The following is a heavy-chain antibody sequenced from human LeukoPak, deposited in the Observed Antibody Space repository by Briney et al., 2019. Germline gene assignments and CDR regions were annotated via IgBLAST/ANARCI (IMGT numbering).Heavy chain of an antibody. V-gene: IGHV1-69*06. CDR2: IIPIFGTA. CDR3: ARVLTFYGDYGFDY. CDR1: GGTFSSYA. Sequence: GASVKVSCKASGGTFSSYAISWVRQAPGQGLEWMGGIIPIFGTANYAQKFQGRVTITADKSTSTAYMELSSLRSEDTAVYYCARVLTFYGDYGFDYWGQGTLVTVSS. D-gene: IGHD4-17*01. J-gene: IGHJ4*02.